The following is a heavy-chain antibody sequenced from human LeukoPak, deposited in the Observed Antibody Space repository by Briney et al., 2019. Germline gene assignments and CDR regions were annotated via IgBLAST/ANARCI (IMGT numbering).Heavy chain of an antibody. CDR3: ARGMYRGSGSYYNVFYFDY. Sequence: GGSLRLSCAASGFTFSSYGMHWVRQAPGKGLEWVAVIWYDGSNKYYADSVKGRFTISRDNSKNMLYLQMNSLRAEDTAVYYCARGMYRGSGSYYNVFYFDYWGQGTLVTVSS. CDR1: GFTFSSYG. J-gene: IGHJ4*02. CDR2: IWYDGSNK. D-gene: IGHD3-10*01. V-gene: IGHV3-33*01.